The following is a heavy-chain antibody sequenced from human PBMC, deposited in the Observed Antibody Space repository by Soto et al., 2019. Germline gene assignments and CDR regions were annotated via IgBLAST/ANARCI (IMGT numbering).Heavy chain of an antibody. V-gene: IGHV4-34*01. D-gene: IGHD1-1*01. CDR1: GGSFSGYY. CDR3: ARTVNWNYYYYYYMDV. J-gene: IGHJ6*03. Sequence: SEILSLTCAVYGGSFSGYYWSWIRQPPGKGLEWIGEINHSGSTNYNPSLKSRVTISVDTSKNQFSLKLSSVTAADTAVYYCARTVNWNYYYYYYMDVWGKGTTVNVSS. CDR2: INHSGST.